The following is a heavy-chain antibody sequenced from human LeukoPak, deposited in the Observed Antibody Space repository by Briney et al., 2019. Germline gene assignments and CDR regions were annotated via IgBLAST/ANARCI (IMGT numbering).Heavy chain of an antibody. CDR3: ARDRNQAAFDY. Sequence: SETLSLTCTVSGGSISSGGYYWSWIRQHPGKGLEWIGYIYYSGSTYYNPSLKSRVTISVDTSKNQFSLELSSVTAADTAVHYCARDRNQAAFDYWGQGTLVTVSS. D-gene: IGHD1-14*01. J-gene: IGHJ4*02. V-gene: IGHV4-31*03. CDR1: GGSISSGGYY. CDR2: IYYSGST.